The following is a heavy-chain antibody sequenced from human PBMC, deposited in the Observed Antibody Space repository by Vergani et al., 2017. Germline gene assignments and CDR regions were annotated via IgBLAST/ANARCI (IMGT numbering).Heavy chain of an antibody. J-gene: IGHJ4*02. CDR3: ARDRSRGEQWLVHFDY. V-gene: IGHV3-23*01. D-gene: IGHD6-19*01. CDR2: ISGSGGST. CDR1: GFTFSSYA. Sequence: EVQLLESGGGLVQPGGSLRLSCAASGFTFSSYAMSWVRQAPGKGLEWVSAISGSGGSTYYADSVKGRFTISRDNSKNTLYLQMNSLRAEDTAVYYCARDRSRGEQWLVHFDYWGQGTLVTVSS.